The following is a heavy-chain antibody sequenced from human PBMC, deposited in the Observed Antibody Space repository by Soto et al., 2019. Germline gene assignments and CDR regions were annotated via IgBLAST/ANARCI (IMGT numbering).Heavy chain of an antibody. CDR2: TYYRSKWYN. Sequence: SQTLSLTYALSGDSVSSNSAAWNWIRQSPSRGLEWLGRTYYRSKWYNDYAVSVKSRITINPDTSNNQFSLQLNSVTPEDTALYCCARGTSHDSWRKGLYSNGINLCGKVNTGTVFS. CDR1: GDSVSSNSAA. D-gene: IGHD3-3*01. CDR3: ARGTSHDSWRKGLYSNGINL. J-gene: IGHJ6*04. V-gene: IGHV6-1*01.